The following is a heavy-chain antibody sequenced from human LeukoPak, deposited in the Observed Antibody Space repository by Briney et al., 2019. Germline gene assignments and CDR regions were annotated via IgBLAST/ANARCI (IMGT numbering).Heavy chain of an antibody. V-gene: IGHV1-69*13. CDR3: ASSGELRVYCYYYGMDV. Sequence: SVKVSCKASGGTXSSYAISWVRQAPGQGPEWMGGIIPIFGTANYAQKFQGRVTITADESTSTAYMELSSLRSEDTAVYYCASSGELRVYCYYYGMDVWGQGTTVTVSS. J-gene: IGHJ6*02. CDR2: IIPIFGTA. CDR1: GGTXSSYA. D-gene: IGHD2-15*01.